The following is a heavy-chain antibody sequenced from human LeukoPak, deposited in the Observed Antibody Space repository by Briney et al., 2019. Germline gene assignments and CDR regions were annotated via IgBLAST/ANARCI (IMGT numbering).Heavy chain of an antibody. Sequence: SETLSLTCAVSGASISSYYWNWIRQSAGKGLEWIGRFYSSVSTDYNPSLKRRVTMSVDTSKNQFSLKLSSVTAADTAVYYCARGTYCGSDCYSFEYWGQGTLVTVSS. J-gene: IGHJ4*02. CDR1: GASISSYY. V-gene: IGHV4-4*07. D-gene: IGHD2-21*01. CDR3: ARGTYCGSDCYSFEY. CDR2: FYSSVST.